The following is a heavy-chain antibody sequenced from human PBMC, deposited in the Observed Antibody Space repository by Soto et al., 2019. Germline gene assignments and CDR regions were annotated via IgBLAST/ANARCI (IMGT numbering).Heavy chain of an antibody. V-gene: IGHV4-31*03. CDR1: GGSISSGGYY. Sequence: QVQLQESGPGLVKPSQTLSLTCTVSGGSISSGGYYWSWIRQHPGKGLEWIGYIYYSGRTYYNPSTXGXXTIAADTSKNQFSLKLSAVTAAATAVYYCARTPRYWGKGTLVTVSS. J-gene: IGHJ4*02. CDR3: ARTPRY. CDR2: IYYSGRT.